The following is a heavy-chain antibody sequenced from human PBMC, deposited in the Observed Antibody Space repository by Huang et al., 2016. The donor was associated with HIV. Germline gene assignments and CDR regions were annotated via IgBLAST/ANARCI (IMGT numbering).Heavy chain of an antibody. CDR2: INPNSGAT. CDR1: GYTFIDYY. V-gene: IGHV1-2*02. D-gene: IGHD1-26*01. CDR3: ARGGTYHDEYFQH. Sequence: QVQLVQSGAEVKKPGASVRVSCKTSGYTFIDYYMQWVRQAPGQGLEWMGWINPNSGATDYAQKFQDRVTMTRDTSINTTYRELNRLTSDDTAVYYCARGGTYHDEYFQHWGQGTLVTVSS. J-gene: IGHJ1*01.